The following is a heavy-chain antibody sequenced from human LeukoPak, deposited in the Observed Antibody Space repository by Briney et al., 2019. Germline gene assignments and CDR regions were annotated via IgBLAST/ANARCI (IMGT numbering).Heavy chain of an antibody. CDR3: ARDGAQIDAFDI. CDR2: INSDGSST. D-gene: IGHD1-26*01. CDR1: GFTFSSYW. Sequence: GGSLRLSCAASGFTFSSYWMHWVRQAPGKGLVWVSRINSDGSSTSYADSVKGRFTISRDNAKNSQYLQMKSLRAEDTAVYYCARDGAQIDAFDIWGQGTMVTVSS. V-gene: IGHV3-74*01. J-gene: IGHJ3*02.